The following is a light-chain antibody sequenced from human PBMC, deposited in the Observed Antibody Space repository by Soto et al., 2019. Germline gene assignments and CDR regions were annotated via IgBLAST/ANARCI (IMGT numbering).Light chain of an antibody. CDR1: QSISTW. J-gene: IGKJ1*01. CDR3: QRNNNYWT. CDR2: KAS. V-gene: IGKV1-5*03. Sequence: DIQMTQSPSTLSASVGDRVTITCRASQSISTWLAWYQQKPGQAPKVLIYKASTLKSGVPSRFSGSGSGTEFTLTISSLQPDDFATYYCQRNNNYWTFGQGTKVEIK.